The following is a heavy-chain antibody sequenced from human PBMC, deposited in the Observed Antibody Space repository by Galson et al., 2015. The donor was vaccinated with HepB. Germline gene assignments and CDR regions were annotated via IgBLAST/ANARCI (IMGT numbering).Heavy chain of an antibody. CDR2: VSTDGTRE. D-gene: IGHD2-15*01. CDR1: GFTSRSHA. Sequence: SLRLSCAASGFTSRSHALHWVRQTPGKGLEWVAVVSTDGTREQYADSVKGRFTISRDSSKNILYLQMNTVGPEDTAIYRCARSTYSNGGFAFLIDYWGQGTLVTVSS. CDR3: ARSTYSNGGFAFLIDY. J-gene: IGHJ4*02. V-gene: IGHV3-30*03.